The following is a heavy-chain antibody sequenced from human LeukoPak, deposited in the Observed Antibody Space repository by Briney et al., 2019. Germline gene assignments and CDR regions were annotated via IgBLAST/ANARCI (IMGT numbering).Heavy chain of an antibody. J-gene: IGHJ4*02. V-gene: IGHV3-9*01. CDR2: ISWNSGSK. CDR1: GFTFDDYA. CDR3: AKDSRRAVARNFDY. D-gene: IGHD6-19*01. Sequence: PGRSLRLSCAASGFTFDDYAMHWVRQAPGKGLEWVSGISWNSGSKGYADSVKGRFTISRDNAKNSLYLQMNSLRAEDTALYYCAKDSRRAVARNFDYWGQGTLVTVSS.